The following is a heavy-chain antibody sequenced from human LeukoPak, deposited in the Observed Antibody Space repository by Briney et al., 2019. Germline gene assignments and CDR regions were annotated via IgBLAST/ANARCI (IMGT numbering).Heavy chain of an antibody. J-gene: IGHJ4*02. V-gene: IGHV1-18*04. CDR1: GYTFTSYY. Sequence: ASVKVSCKASGYTFTSYYMHWVRQAPGQGLEWMGWISAYNGNTNYAQKLHGRVTMTTDTSTSTAYMELRSLRSDDTAVYYCARGHYSGYDYFDYWGQGTLVTVSS. CDR2: ISAYNGNT. CDR3: ARGHYSGYDYFDY. D-gene: IGHD5-12*01.